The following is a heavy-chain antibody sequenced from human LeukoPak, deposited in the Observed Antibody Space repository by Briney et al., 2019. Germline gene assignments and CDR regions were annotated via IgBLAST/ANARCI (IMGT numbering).Heavy chain of an antibody. D-gene: IGHD3-16*02. J-gene: IGHJ6*03. CDR3: ARGSDYVWGNFRYNYYYMDV. CDR2: ITAYNGNT. V-gene: IGHV1-18*01. Sequence: ASVKVSCKGSGYTFSTYGINWVRQAPGQGLEWMGWITAYNGNTDYAQKFHGRVTMTTDTSTSTAYMELRSLRSDDTAFYYCARGSDYVWGNFRYNYYYMDVWGQGTTVTVSS. CDR1: GYTFSTYG.